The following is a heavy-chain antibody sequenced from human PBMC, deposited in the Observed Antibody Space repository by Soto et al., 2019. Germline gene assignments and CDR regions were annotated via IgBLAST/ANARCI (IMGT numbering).Heavy chain of an antibody. CDR1: GFTFSSYG. CDR2: IWYDGSNK. CDR3: ASLGAYGSGSYPATSDAFDI. Sequence: GGSLRLSCAASGFTFSSYGMHWVRQAPGKGLEWVAVIWYDGSNKYYADSVKGRFTISRDNSKNTLYLQMNSLRAEDTAVYYCASLGAYGSGSYPATSDAFDIWGQGTMVTVSS. V-gene: IGHV3-33*01. J-gene: IGHJ3*02. D-gene: IGHD3-10*01.